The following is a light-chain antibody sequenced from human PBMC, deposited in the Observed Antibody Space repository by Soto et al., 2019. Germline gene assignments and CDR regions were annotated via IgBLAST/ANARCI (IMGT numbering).Light chain of an antibody. CDR1: QSINNN. CDR2: GAS. CDR3: QQYNDWPLT. V-gene: IGKV3-15*01. J-gene: IGKJ4*01. Sequence: EIVMTQSPATLSVSPGERATLSCRASQSINNNLAWYQQKRGQGPRLLIYGASSRATATRARFSGSGSGTGFTLTISSLQSEDFAIYYCQQYNDWPLTFGGGTKVEIK.